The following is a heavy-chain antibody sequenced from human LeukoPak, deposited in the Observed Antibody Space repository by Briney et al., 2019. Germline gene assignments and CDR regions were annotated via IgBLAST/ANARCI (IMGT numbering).Heavy chain of an antibody. CDR1: GGSINSYY. V-gene: IGHV4-59*08. D-gene: IGHD5-12*01. J-gene: IGHJ4*02. CDR2: IYHRGST. Sequence: SETLSLTCSVSGGSINSYYWSWIRQPPGKGLEWIGYIYHRGSTNYNSSLKSRVSISVDTSKNQFYLKLTSVTAADTAVYYCARLDSGYGKYYFDYWGQGTLVTVSS. CDR3: ARLDSGYGKYYFDY.